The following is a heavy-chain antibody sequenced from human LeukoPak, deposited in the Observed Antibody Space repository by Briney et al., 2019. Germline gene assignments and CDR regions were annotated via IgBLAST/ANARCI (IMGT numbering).Heavy chain of an antibody. D-gene: IGHD3-10*01. J-gene: IGHJ5*02. CDR1: GVTVSSNF. V-gene: IGHV3-53*01. Sequence: GGSLRLSCAASGVTVSSNFMSWVRQAPGKGLEWVGVIYTGGSTYYADSVKRRFTISRDNSKNTLYLQMNSLRAEDTAVYYCAMWFGELSGAWGQGTLVTASS. CDR2: IYTGGST. CDR3: AMWFGELSGA.